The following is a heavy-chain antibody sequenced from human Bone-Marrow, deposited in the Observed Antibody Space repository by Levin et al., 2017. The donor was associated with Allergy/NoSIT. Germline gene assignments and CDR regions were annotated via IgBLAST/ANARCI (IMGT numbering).Heavy chain of an antibody. D-gene: IGHD2-2*01. Sequence: SETLSLTCAVYGGSFSGYYWSWIRQPPGKGLEWIGEINHSGSTNYNPSLKSRVTISVDTSKNQFSLKLSSVTAADTAVYYCARGLFYCSSTSCYAYYYYDYYMDVWGKGTTVTVSS. V-gene: IGHV4-34*01. CDR2: INHSGST. J-gene: IGHJ6*03. CDR1: GGSFSGYY. CDR3: ARGLFYCSSTSCYAYYYYDYYMDV.